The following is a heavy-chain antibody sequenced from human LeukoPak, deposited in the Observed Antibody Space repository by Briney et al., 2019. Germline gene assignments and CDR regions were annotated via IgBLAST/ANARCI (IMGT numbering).Heavy chain of an antibody. CDR2: IKNDGSES. J-gene: IGHJ4*02. CDR3: AKNNGWFHLAQ. Sequence: PGGSLRLSCAVSGFTFRDHWMDWVRQAPGKGLEWVGHIKNDGSESYYVDSLKGRFSISRDNTNNALYLQMNSLRVEDTAVYYCAKNNGWFHLAQWGQGTLVTVSS. D-gene: IGHD6-19*01. CDR1: GFTFRDHW. V-gene: IGHV3-7*03.